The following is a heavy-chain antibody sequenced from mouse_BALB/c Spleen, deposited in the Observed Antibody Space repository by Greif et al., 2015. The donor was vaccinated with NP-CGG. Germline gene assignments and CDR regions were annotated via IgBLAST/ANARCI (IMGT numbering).Heavy chain of an antibody. Sequence: LVESGAELVKPGASVKLSCTVSGFNIKDTYMHRVKQRPEQGLEWIGRIHPANGDTKYDPKFQGKATITADASSNTAYLQLSSLTSEDTAVYYCGNAYYRSLGFACWGQGTLVTVSA. V-gene: IGHV14-3*02. CDR1: GFNIKDTY. J-gene: IGHJ3*01. D-gene: IGHD2-14*01. CDR3: GNAYYRSLGFAC. CDR2: IHPANGDT.